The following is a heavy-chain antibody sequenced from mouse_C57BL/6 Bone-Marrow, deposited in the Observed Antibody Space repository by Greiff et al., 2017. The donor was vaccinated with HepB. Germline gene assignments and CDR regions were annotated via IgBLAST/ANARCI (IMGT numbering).Heavy chain of an antibody. CDR1: GYSFTDYN. V-gene: IGHV1-39*01. CDR2: INPNYGTT. D-gene: IGHD2-3*01. CDR3: ARHYDGYYYYAMDY. J-gene: IGHJ4*01. Sequence: VKPGASVKISCKASGYSFTDYNMNWVKQSNGKSLEWIGVINPNYGTTSYNQKFKGKATLTVDQSSSTAYMQLNSLTSEDSAVYYCARHYDGYYYYAMDYWGQGTSVTVSS.